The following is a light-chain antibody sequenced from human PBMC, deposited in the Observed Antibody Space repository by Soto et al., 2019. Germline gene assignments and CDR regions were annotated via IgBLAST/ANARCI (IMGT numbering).Light chain of an antibody. V-gene: IGLV2-14*01. CDR2: EVS. J-gene: IGLJ1*01. CDR1: SSDVGGYNY. CDR3: SSYTSSSNIV. Sequence: HPAAVSWSPGHSITISCTGTSSDVGGYNYVSWYQQHPGKAPKLMIYEVSNRPSGVSNRFSGSKSGNTASLTISGLQAEEEADYYCSSYTSSSNIVFGTGTKVTVL.